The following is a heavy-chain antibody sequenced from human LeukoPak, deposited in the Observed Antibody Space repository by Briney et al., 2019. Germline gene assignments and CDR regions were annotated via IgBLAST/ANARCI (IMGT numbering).Heavy chain of an antibody. Sequence: GGSLRLSCAASGFTFSSYSMNWVRQAPGKGLEWVSSISSSSSYIYYADSVKGRFTISRDNAKNSLYLQMNSLRAEDTAVYYCVRGYSYGYHVSKTYYFDYWAREPWSPSPQ. CDR2: ISSSSSYI. J-gene: IGHJ4*02. CDR3: VRGYSYGYHVSKTYYFDY. CDR1: GFTFSSYS. D-gene: IGHD5-18*01. V-gene: IGHV3-21*01.